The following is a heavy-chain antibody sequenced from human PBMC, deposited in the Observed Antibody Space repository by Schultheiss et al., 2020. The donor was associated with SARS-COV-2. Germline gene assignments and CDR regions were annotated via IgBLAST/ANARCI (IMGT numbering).Heavy chain of an antibody. Sequence: SETLSLTCAVYGGSFSGYYWSWIRQPPGKGLEWIGEINHSGSTNYNPSLKSRVTISVDTSKNQFSLKLSSVTAADTAVYYCATGITMVRGVIPDYWGQGTLVTVSS. V-gene: IGHV4-34*01. CDR1: GGSFSGYY. CDR3: ATGITMVRGVIPDY. D-gene: IGHD3-10*01. J-gene: IGHJ4*02. CDR2: INHSGST.